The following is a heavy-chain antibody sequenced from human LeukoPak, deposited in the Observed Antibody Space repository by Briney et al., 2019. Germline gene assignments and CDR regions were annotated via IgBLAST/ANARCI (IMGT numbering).Heavy chain of an antibody. V-gene: IGHV3-21*01. CDR3: ARDLRFGELVRFDY. CDR2: ISSSSSYI. Sequence: GGSLRLSCAASGFTFSSYSMNWVRQAPGKGLEWVPSISSSSSYIYYADSVKGRFTISRDNAKNSLYLQMNSLRAEDTAVYYCARDLRFGELVRFDYWGQGTLVTVSS. J-gene: IGHJ4*02. D-gene: IGHD3-10*01. CDR1: GFTFSSYS.